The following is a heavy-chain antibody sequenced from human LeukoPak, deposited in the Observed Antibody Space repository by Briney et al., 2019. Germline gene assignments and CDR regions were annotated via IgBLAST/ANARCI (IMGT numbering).Heavy chain of an antibody. D-gene: IGHD3/OR15-3a*01. CDR3: ARGLWSEDY. V-gene: IGHV4-34*01. Sequence: PSETLSLTCTVSGGSISSYYWSWIRQPPGKGLEWIGEINHIGSINYNPSLKSRVSMSGDTSKHQFSLKLSSVTAADTAVYYCARGLWSEDYWGQGTLVTVSS. CDR2: INHIGSI. CDR1: GGSISSYY. J-gene: IGHJ4*02.